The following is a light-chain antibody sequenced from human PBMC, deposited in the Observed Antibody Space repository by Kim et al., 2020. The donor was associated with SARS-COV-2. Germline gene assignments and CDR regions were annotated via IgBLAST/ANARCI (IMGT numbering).Light chain of an antibody. V-gene: IGLV3-1*01. CDR3: QAWDSSTWV. CDR1: KLSDKY. Sequence: SVSPGQTASITCSGDKLSDKYVCWYQQKPAQSPVLVIYQDNTRPSGIPERFSGSNSWNTATLTISGTQPMDEADYYCQAWDSSTWVFGGGTKLTVL. CDR2: QDN. J-gene: IGLJ3*02.